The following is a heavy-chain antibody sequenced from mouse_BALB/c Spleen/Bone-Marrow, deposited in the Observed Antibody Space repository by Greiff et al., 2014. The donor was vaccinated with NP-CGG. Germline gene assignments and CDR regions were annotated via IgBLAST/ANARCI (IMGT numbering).Heavy chain of an antibody. Sequence: LVESGAELARPGASVKMSCKASGYSFTSYTMHWVKQRPGQGLEWIGYINPSSGYTNYNQKFKDKATLTADKSSSTAYMQQSSLTSEDSAVYYCARGWDYEGYFDYWGQGTTLTVSS. CDR1: GYSFTSYT. CDR2: INPSSGYT. D-gene: IGHD2-4*01. J-gene: IGHJ2*01. CDR3: ARGWDYEGYFDY. V-gene: IGHV1-4*01.